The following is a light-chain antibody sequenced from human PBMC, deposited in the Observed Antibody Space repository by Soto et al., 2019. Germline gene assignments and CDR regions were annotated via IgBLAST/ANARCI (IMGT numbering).Light chain of an antibody. CDR2: DVS. J-gene: IGLJ1*01. CDR1: SSDIGGYNY. CDR3: CSYAGRYAFSV. V-gene: IGLV2-11*01. Sequence: QSVLTQPRSVSGSPGQSVTISCTGTSSDIGGYNYVSWYQQYPGKAPKLIIYDVSKRPSGVPDRFSGSKSGNTASLTISGLQAADDADYYCCSYAGRYAFSVFGTGTKVTVL.